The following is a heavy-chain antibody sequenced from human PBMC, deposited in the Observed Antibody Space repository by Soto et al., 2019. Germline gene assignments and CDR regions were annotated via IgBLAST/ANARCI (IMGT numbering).Heavy chain of an antibody. CDR1: GYTLNTYG. CDR2: IIANNEHT. CDR3: ARGTYFDY. V-gene: IGHV1-18*01. Sequence: QVQLVQSGAEVKKPGASVKVSCKASGYTLNTYGITWVRQAPGQGLEWMGWIIANNEHTNYPQKLQGRVTMTTDASTSTAYWALRGLTSDESAVYYGARGTYFDYGGKGTLVTVSS. J-gene: IGHJ4*02.